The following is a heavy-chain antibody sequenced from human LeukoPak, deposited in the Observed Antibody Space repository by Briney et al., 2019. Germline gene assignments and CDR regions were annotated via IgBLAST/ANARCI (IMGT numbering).Heavy chain of an antibody. CDR1: GYIFSSYG. Sequence: ASVKVSCKASGYIFSSYGISWVRQAPGQGLEWMGWISAYNGNTNYAQEFQGRVTMTTDTSTSTAYMELRSLRSDDTAVYYCARVIVARAPMYGDTFDYWGQGTLVTVSS. D-gene: IGHD4-17*01. J-gene: IGHJ4*02. CDR3: ARVIVARAPMYGDTFDY. CDR2: ISAYNGNT. V-gene: IGHV1-18*01.